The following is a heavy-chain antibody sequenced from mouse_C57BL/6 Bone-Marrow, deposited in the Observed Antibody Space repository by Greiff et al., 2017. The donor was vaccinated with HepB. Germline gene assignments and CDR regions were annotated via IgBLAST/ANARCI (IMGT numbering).Heavy chain of an antibody. J-gene: IGHJ1*03. CDR1: GYTFTDYE. V-gene: IGHV1-15*01. Sequence: QVQLQQSGAELVRPGASVTLSCKASGYTFTDYEMHWVKQTPVHGLEWIGAIDPETGGTVYNQKFKGKAILTADKSSSTAYMELRSLTSEDSAVYYCTRPLLHWYFDVWGTGTTVTVSS. CDR3: TRPLLHWYFDV. CDR2: IDPETGGT.